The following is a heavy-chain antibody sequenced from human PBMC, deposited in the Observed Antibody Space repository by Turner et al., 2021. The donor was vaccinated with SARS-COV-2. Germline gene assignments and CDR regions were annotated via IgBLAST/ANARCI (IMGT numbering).Heavy chain of an antibody. V-gene: IGHV3-NL1*01. D-gene: IGHD1-26*01. J-gene: IGHJ4*02. CDR3: ARDTTK. CDR1: GFTFSSYV. Sequence: QVQLVESGGGVVQPGRSLRLSCAASGFTFSSYVMHWVRQAPGKGLEWVSVIYSGGSTYYADSVKGRFTISRDNSKNTLYLQMNSLRAEDTAVYYCARDTTKWGQGTLVTVSS. CDR2: IYSGGST.